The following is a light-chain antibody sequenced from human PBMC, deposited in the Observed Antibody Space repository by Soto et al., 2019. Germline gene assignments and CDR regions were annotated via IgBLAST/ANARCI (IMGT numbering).Light chain of an antibody. CDR3: QQYKSYWT. CDR2: DAS. CDR1: QTISSW. J-gene: IGKJ1*01. Sequence: DIQITQSPSTFSASVGDRVTITCRASQTISSWLAWYQQKPGKAPKVLIYDASNLDSGVPSRFSGSGSGTEFTLTISSLQPDDFATYYCQQYKSYWTFGQGTKVDIK. V-gene: IGKV1-5*01.